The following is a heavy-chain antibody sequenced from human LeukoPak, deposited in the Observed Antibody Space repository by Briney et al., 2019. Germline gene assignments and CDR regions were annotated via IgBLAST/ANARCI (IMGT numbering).Heavy chain of an antibody. V-gene: IGHV3-74*03. D-gene: IGHD7-27*01. CDR2: IKSDGSTT. J-gene: IGHJ4*02. CDR1: GVTFSSYW. Sequence: GGSLRLSCAVSGVTFSSYWMHWVRQAPGKGLVWVSWIKSDGSTTKYADSVKGRFTISRDNAKNTLYLQMNSLRAEETAVYYCARGRNWAFDYWGQGTLVTVSS. CDR3: ARGRNWAFDY.